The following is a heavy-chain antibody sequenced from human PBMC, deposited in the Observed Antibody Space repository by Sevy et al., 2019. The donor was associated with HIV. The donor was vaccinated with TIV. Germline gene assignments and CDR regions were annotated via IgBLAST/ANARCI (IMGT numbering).Heavy chain of an antibody. V-gene: IGHV3-9*01. J-gene: IGHJ1*01. Sequence: SLKISCTASGLILRDRAMHWVRQTPGKGLEWVSGMTMYSGSEDYADFVKGRFTISRDNAKNSLNLQMDSLTLEDTALYYCVIEIESGGANFWGQGTLVTLSS. D-gene: IGHD2-21*01. CDR2: MTMYSGSE. CDR3: VIEIESGGANF. CDR1: GLILRDRA.